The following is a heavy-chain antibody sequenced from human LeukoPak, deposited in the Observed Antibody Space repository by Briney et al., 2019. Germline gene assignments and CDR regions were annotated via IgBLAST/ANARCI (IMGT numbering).Heavy chain of an antibody. CDR3: ARAGGYGAPADY. D-gene: IGHD3-10*01. J-gene: IGHJ4*02. V-gene: IGHV4-59*01. Sequence: SETLSLTCTVSGDSISSYYWSWIRQPPGKGLEWIGYIYYSGSTNYNPSLKSRVTISVDTSKNQFSLNLTSVTAADTAVYYCARAGGYGAPADYWGQGTLVTVSS. CDR2: IYYSGST. CDR1: GDSISSYY.